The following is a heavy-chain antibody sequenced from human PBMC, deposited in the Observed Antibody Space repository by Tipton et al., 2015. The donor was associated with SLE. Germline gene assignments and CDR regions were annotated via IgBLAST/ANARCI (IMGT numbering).Heavy chain of an antibody. CDR3: ARVSLDDYGDYGGPDY. CDR2: INHSGST. D-gene: IGHD4-17*01. CDR1: GGSFSGYY. J-gene: IGHJ4*02. V-gene: IGHV4-34*01. Sequence: LRLSCAVYGGSFSGYYWSWIRQPPGKGLEWIGEINHSGSTNYNPSLKSRVTISVDTSKNQFSLKLSSVTAADTAVYYCARVSLDDYGDYGGPDYWGQGTLVTVSS.